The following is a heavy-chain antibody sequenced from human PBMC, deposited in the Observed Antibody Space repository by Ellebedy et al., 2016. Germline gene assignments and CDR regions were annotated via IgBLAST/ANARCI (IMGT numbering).Heavy chain of an antibody. CDR1: GFTFSNFW. CDR3: VRVRRDVYNNAEYNWNFDL. Sequence: GGSLRLSCAVSGFTFSNFWMSWVRLVPGKGLEWVANVRQDASEKHYVESVKGRFTISRDNAKNSLYLQMNSLRAEDTALYYCVRVRRDVYNNAEYNWNFDLWGRGTLVTVSS. V-gene: IGHV3-7*04. D-gene: IGHD5-24*01. J-gene: IGHJ2*01. CDR2: VRQDASEK.